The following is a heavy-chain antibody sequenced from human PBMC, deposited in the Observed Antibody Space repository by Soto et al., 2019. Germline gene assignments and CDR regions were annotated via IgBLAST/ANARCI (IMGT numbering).Heavy chain of an antibody. J-gene: IGHJ4*02. D-gene: IGHD2-15*01. CDR3: AGWGGRSCRGDTCFDKPFDY. CDR1: GGTFNSYA. Sequence: QVRLVQSGAEVKKPESSVKVSCKPSGGTFNSYAIHWVRQAPGQGLEWMGAIIPISGTANSAQKFQGRVTITADKSTSTVYMDLRSLRSDDTAVYYCAGWGGRSCRGDTCFDKPFDYWGQEPLFTVSS. CDR2: IIPISGTA. V-gene: IGHV1-69*06.